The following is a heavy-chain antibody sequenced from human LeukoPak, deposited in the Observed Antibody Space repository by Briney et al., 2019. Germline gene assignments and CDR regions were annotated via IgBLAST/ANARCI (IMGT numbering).Heavy chain of an antibody. CDR1: GGTFSSYA. V-gene: IGHV1-69*04. CDR2: IIPILGIA. J-gene: IGHJ3*02. D-gene: IGHD3-3*01. Sequence: SVKVSCKASGGTFSSYAISWVRQAPGQGLEWMGRIIPILGIANYAQKFQGRVTMTRNTSISTAYMELSSLRSEDTAVYYCARILQIFGVVIAYYDAFDIWGQGTMVTVSS. CDR3: ARILQIFGVVIAYYDAFDI.